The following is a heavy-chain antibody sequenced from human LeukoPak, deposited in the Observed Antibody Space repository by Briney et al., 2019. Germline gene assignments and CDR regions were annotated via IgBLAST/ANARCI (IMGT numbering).Heavy chain of an antibody. D-gene: IGHD6-13*01. CDR1: GGSISSSSYY. Sequence: SETLSLTCTVSGGSISSSSYYWGWIRQPPGKGLEWIGSIYYSGSTYYNPSLKSRVTISVDTSKNQFSLKLSSVTAADTAVYYCARRYSSSWWGAFDIWGQGTMVTVSS. CDR3: ARRYSSSWWGAFDI. V-gene: IGHV4-39*01. CDR2: IYYSGST. J-gene: IGHJ3*02.